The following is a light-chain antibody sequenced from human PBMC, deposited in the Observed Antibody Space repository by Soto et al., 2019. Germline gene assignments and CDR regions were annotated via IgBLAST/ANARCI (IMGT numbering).Light chain of an antibody. V-gene: IGLV1-51*01. J-gene: IGLJ2*01. CDR2: DNN. CDR3: ATWDSSLSAVV. CDR1: SSNIGNNY. Sequence: QSVLTQPPSVSAAPGQKVTISCSGSSSNIGNNYVSWYQQLPGTAPKLLIYDNNKRPSGIPDRFSGSKSGTSATLGITGLQTGDDADYYCATWDSSLSAVVFGGGTKLTVL.